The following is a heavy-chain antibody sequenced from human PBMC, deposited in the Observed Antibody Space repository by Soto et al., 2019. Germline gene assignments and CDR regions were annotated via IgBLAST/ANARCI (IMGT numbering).Heavy chain of an antibody. D-gene: IGHD7-27*01. CDR2: IYHSGST. CDR3: ARDNRRTGDGFDY. CDR1: GGSISSGGYS. V-gene: IGHV4-30-2*01. Sequence: QLQLQESGSGLVKPSQTLSLTCAVSGGSISSGGYSWSWIRQPPGKGLDWIGYIYHSGSTYYNPSLKSRVTISVDRSKNRFSLKLSSVTAADTAVYYCARDNRRTGDGFDYWGQGTLVTVSS. J-gene: IGHJ4*02.